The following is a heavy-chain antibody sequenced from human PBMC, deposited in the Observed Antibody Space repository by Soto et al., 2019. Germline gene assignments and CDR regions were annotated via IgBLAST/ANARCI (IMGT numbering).Heavy chain of an antibody. Sequence: SETLSLTCTVSGGSVSSGSYYWSWIRQPPGKGLEWIGYIYYSGSTNYNPSLKSRVTISVDTSKNQFSLKLSSVTAADTAVYYCARDRLVYSSGWYGGSGNWFDPWGQGTLVTVSS. D-gene: IGHD6-19*01. CDR2: IYYSGST. J-gene: IGHJ5*02. CDR1: GGSVSSGSYY. CDR3: ARDRLVYSSGWYGGSGNWFDP. V-gene: IGHV4-61*01.